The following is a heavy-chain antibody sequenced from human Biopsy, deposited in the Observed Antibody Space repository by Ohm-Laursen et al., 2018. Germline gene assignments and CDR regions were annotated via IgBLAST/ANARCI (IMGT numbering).Heavy chain of an antibody. D-gene: IGHD1-26*01. Sequence: SVKVSCKASGGGFKSYALSWVRQAPGQGLEWMGGIIPIPNVATYAQKFQGRITITADESTSTAYMELSSLTSDDTAVYFCARGEGSSWFDPWGHGTLVTVSS. CDR1: GGGFKSYA. CDR3: ARGEGSSWFDP. CDR2: IIPIPNVA. V-gene: IGHV1-69*10. J-gene: IGHJ5*02.